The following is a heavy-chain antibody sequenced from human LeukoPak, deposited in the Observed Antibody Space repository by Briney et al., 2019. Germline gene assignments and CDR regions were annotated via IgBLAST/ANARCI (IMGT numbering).Heavy chain of an antibody. J-gene: IGHJ4*02. CDR3: ARNCSSTSCLDY. Sequence: ASVKVSCKASGYTFTSYYMHWVRQAPGQGLEWMGWINPNSGGTNYAQKFQGRVTMTRDTSISTAYMELSRLRSDDTAVYYCARNCSSTSCLDYWGQGTLVTVSS. V-gene: IGHV1-2*02. D-gene: IGHD2-2*01. CDR1: GYTFTSYY. CDR2: INPNSGGT.